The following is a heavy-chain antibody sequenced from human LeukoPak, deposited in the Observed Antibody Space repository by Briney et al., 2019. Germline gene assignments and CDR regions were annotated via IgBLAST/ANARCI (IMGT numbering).Heavy chain of an antibody. CDR2: IYYSETT. CDR1: GGSISSYY. D-gene: IGHD6-13*01. J-gene: IGHJ4*02. V-gene: IGHV4-59*01. CDR3: ARGVYIAAAQYGY. Sequence: SETLSLTCTVSGGSISSYYWSWIRQPPGKGLEWIGYIYYSETTNYNPSLKSRVTISVDTSKNQFSLKLSSVTAADTDVYYCARGVYIAAAQYGYWGQGTLVTVSS.